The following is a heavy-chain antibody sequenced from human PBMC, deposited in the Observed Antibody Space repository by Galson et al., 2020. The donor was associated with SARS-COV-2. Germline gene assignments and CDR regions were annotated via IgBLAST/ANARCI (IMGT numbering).Heavy chain of an antibody. Sequence: NSGGSLRLSCAASGFNFRDYYMSWIRQAPGKGLEWVSYISISGSNIYYADSVKGRFTVPRDNAKNSLYLQMNSLRAEDTAVYYCARDLAVRGDNMDVWGKGTTVTISS. D-gene: IGHD3-10*01. J-gene: IGHJ6*03. CDR3: ARDLAVRGDNMDV. V-gene: IGHV3-11*04. CDR2: ISISGSNI. CDR1: GFNFRDYY.